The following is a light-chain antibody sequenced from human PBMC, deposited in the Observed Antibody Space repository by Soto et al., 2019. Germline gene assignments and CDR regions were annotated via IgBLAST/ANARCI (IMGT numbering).Light chain of an antibody. CDR1: QSVSSN. CDR2: GAS. V-gene: IGKV3-15*01. Sequence: EIVITQSPATLSVSPGERATLSCRASQSVSSNLAWYQQKPGQAPRLLIYGASTRATGIPARFSGSGSGTEFTLTISSLQSEDFAVYYCQQYNEWPPFTFGQGTRLEIK. CDR3: QQYNEWPPFT. J-gene: IGKJ5*01.